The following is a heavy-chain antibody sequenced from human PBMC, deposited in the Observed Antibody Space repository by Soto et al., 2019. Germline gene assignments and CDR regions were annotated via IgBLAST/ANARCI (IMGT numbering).Heavy chain of an antibody. CDR2: ISGSGGST. CDR1: GFTFSSYA. CDR3: AKDSLIRITIFGVEFDY. Sequence: GGSLRLSCAASGFTFSSYAMSWFRQAPGKGLEWVSAISGSGGSTYYADSVKGRFTISRDNSKNTLYLQMNSLRAEDTAVYYCAKDSLIRITIFGVEFDYWGQGTLVTVSS. J-gene: IGHJ4*02. V-gene: IGHV3-23*01. D-gene: IGHD3-3*01.